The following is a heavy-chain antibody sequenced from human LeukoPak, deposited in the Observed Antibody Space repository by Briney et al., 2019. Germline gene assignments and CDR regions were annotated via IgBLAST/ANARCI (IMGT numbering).Heavy chain of an antibody. Sequence: PGRSLRLSCAASGFTFGSYGMHWVRQAPGKGLEWVAVISYDGSNKYYADSVKGRFTISRDNSKNTLYLQMNSLRAEDTAVYYCAKGGGYSYGVFDYWGKGTTVTISS. V-gene: IGHV3-30*18. CDR2: ISYDGSNK. D-gene: IGHD5-18*01. J-gene: IGHJ6*04. CDR1: GFTFGSYG. CDR3: AKGGGYSYGVFDY.